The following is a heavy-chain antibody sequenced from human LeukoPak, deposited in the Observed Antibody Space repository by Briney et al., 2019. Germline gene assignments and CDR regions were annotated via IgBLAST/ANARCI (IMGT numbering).Heavy chain of an antibody. D-gene: IGHD5-18*01. V-gene: IGHV4-59*01. CDR3: ASVDTGYFDY. Sequence: SETLSLTCTVSGGSISSYYWSWIRRPPGKGLEWIGYIYYSGSTNYNPSLKSRVTISVDTSKNQFSLKLSSVTAADTAVYYCASVDTGYFDYWGQGTLVTVSS. CDR1: GGSISSYY. CDR2: IYYSGST. J-gene: IGHJ4*02.